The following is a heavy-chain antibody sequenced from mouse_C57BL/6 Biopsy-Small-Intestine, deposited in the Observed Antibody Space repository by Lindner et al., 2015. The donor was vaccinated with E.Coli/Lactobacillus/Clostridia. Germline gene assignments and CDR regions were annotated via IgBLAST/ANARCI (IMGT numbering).Heavy chain of an antibody. CDR3: ATYGNFAY. CDR2: INPGSGGT. D-gene: IGHD2-1*01. CDR1: GYAFSNFL. V-gene: IGHV1-54*01. Sequence: VQLQESGAELVRPGTSVKVSCKASGYAFSNFLIEWVKQRPGQGLEWIGVINPGSGGTDYNEKFKAKATLTADKSSTTAYIQLSSLTSEDSAVYFCATYGNFAYWGQGTLVTVPA. J-gene: IGHJ3*01.